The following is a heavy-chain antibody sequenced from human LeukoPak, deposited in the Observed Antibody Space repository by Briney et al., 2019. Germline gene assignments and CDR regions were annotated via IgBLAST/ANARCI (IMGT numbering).Heavy chain of an antibody. CDR1: GYTFTSYD. J-gene: IGHJ4*02. CDR3: ARDRRWGFSGYELDY. D-gene: IGHD5-12*01. CDR2: ISAYNGDT. Sequence: GASVKVSCTASGYTFTSYDISWVRQAPGQGLEWLGWISAYNGDTNYAQKRQGRGTMTTDTSTTTAYMGLRSLSSDDTGVYYCARDRRWGFSGYELDYWGQGTLVTVSS. V-gene: IGHV1-18*01.